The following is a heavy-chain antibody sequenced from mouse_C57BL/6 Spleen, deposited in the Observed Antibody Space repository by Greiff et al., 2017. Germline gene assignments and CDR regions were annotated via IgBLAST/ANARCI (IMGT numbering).Heavy chain of an antibody. J-gene: IGHJ2*01. Sequence: VQLKESGAELVRPGASVKLSCTASGFNIKDYYMHWVKQRPEQGLEWIGRIDPEDGDTEYAPKFQGKATMTADTSSNTAYLQLSSLTSEDTAVYYCTPYYGSSYYFDYWGQGTTLTVSS. CDR2: IDPEDGDT. CDR3: TPYYGSSYYFDY. D-gene: IGHD1-1*01. CDR1: GFNIKDYY. V-gene: IGHV14-1*01.